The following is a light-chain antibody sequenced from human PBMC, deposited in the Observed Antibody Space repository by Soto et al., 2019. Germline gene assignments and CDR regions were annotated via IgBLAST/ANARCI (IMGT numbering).Light chain of an antibody. Sequence: QSALTQPASVSGSPGQSITISCTGTNSDIGFYNYLSWYQQHPGEAPKPIVYEVAKRPSGVSSRFSGSKSGNTASLTISGLQAEDEADYHCSSYTSSSPLYVFGTGTKVTVL. V-gene: IGLV2-14*01. CDR2: EVA. J-gene: IGLJ1*01. CDR1: NSDIGFYNY. CDR3: SSYTSSSPLYV.